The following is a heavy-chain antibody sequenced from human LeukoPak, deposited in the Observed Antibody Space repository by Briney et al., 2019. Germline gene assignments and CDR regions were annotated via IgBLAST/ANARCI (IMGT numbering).Heavy chain of an antibody. V-gene: IGHV3-23*01. J-gene: IGHJ1*01. CDR3: AKDRDYYDSSGYYYVTAEYFQH. CDR2: ISGSGGST. D-gene: IGHD3-22*01. Sequence: PGGSLRLSCAASGFTFSSYAMSWVRQAPGKGLEWVSAISGSGGSTYYADSAKGRFTISRDNSKNTLYLQMNSLGAEDTAVYYCAKDRDYYDSSGYYYVTAEYFQHWGQGTLVTVSS. CDR1: GFTFSSYA.